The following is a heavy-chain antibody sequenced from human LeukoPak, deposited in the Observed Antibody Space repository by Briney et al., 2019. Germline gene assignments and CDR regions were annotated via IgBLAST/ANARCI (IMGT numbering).Heavy chain of an antibody. CDR2: IYTNTGNT. V-gene: IGHV7-4-1*02. Sequence: GASVKVSCKASGYSFTSYALNWVRQALGQGLEWMGWIYTNTGNTKYAPGFTGRFDFFLDTSSGTAYLEIRSLKAEDTAVYYCAREGGLSEYADRGVVSWGQGTLVSVSS. J-gene: IGHJ5*01. D-gene: IGHD2-2*01. CDR1: GYSFTSYA. CDR3: AREGGLSEYADRGVVS.